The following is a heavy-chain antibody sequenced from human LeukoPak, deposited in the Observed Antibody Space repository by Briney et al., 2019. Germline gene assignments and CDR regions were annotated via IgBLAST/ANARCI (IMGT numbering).Heavy chain of an antibody. CDR1: GGSISSYY. D-gene: IGHD3-10*01. CDR2: NYYSGST. V-gene: IGHV4-59*01. J-gene: IGHJ3*02. CDR3: AAVLWFGEAEGYAFDI. Sequence: SETLSLTCTVPGGSISSYYWSWIRQPPGKGLEWIGYNYYSGSTNYNPSLKSRVTISVDTSKNQFSLKLSSVTAADTAVYYCAAVLWFGEAEGYAFDIWGQGTMVTVSS.